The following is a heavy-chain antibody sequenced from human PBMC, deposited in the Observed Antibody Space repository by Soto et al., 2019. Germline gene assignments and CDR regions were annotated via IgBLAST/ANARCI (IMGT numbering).Heavy chain of an antibody. CDR1: GYTFTSYD. J-gene: IGHJ4*02. D-gene: IGHD1-1*01. CDR2: MNPNTGNS. Sequence: ASVKVSCKASGYTFTSYDIYWVRQATGQGLEWMGWMNPNTGNSGYAQKFQGRVTMTSDTSISTAHMELSSLRSEDTAAYYCARRAETNGWNGFGADKYYFDFWGQGTLVTVSS. V-gene: IGHV1-8*01. CDR3: ARRAETNGWNGFGADKYYFDF.